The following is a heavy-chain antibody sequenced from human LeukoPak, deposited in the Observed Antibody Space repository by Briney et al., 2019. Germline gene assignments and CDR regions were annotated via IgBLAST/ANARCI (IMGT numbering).Heavy chain of an antibody. CDR1: GFTFDDYA. D-gene: IGHD6-13*01. CDR3: AKAIGPGIATTGTDYFQH. Sequence: GGSLRLSCAASGFTFDDYAMHWVRQAPGKGLEWVSGISWNSGSIGYADSVKDRFTISRDNAKNSLYLQMNSLRAEDTAFYYCAKAIGPGIATTGTDYFQHWGQGTLVTVSS. CDR2: ISWNSGSI. J-gene: IGHJ1*01. V-gene: IGHV3-9*01.